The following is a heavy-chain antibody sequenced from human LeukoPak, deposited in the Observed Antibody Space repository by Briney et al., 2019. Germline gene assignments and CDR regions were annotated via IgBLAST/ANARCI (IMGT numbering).Heavy chain of an antibody. CDR2: MYTSGTT. CDR3: ARQGYGDYYDY. Sequence: SETLSLTCTVSGGSISTYYWSWIRQPAGKGLEWIGRMYTSGTTKYNPSLKSRVTMSVDTSNNQFSLKVSSVTAADTAVYYCARQGYGDYYDYWGQGTLVTVSS. D-gene: IGHD4-17*01. V-gene: IGHV4-4*07. CDR1: GGSISTYY. J-gene: IGHJ4*02.